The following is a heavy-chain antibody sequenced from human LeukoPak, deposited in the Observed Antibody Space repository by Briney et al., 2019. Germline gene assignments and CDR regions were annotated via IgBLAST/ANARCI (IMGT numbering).Heavy chain of an antibody. D-gene: IGHD3-22*01. V-gene: IGHV3-23*01. Sequence: GGSLRLSCAASGSTFSSYAMSWVRQAPGKGLEWVSAISGSGGSTYYADSVKGRFTISRDNSKNTLYLQMNSLRAEDTAVYFCAKRYYQDSSGYLGSIDYWGQGTLVTVSS. J-gene: IGHJ4*02. CDR2: ISGSGGST. CDR1: GSTFSSYA. CDR3: AKRYYQDSSGYLGSIDY.